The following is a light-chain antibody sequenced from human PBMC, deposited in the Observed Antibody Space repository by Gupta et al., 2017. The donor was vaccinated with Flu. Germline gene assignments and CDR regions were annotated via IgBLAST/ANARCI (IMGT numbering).Light chain of an antibody. J-gene: IGKJ1*01. Sequence: DIGIPQSPDSLAGSLGARDTIQRKSSQSVLYSSNNKNYLAWYQQKPGQPPKLLIYWASTRESGVPDRFSGSGSGTDFTLTISSLQAEDVAVYYCQQYYSTPPWTFGQGTKVEIK. CDR2: WAS. CDR3: QQYYSTPPWT. V-gene: IGKV4-1*01. CDR1: QSVLYSSNNKNY.